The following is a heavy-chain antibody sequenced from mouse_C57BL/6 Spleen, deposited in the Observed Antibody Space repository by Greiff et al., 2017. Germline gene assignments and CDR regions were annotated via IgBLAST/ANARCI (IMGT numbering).Heavy chain of an antibody. Sequence: EVKLVESGGGLVQPGGSLSLSCAASGFTFTDYYMSWVRQPPGKALEWLGFIRNKANGYTTEYSASVKGRFTISRDNSQSILYLQMNALRAEDSATYYCARWLYYSNYGAMDYWGQGTSVTVSS. CDR3: ARWLYYSNYGAMDY. CDR1: GFTFTDYY. D-gene: IGHD2-5*01. V-gene: IGHV7-3*01. CDR2: IRNKANGYTT. J-gene: IGHJ4*01.